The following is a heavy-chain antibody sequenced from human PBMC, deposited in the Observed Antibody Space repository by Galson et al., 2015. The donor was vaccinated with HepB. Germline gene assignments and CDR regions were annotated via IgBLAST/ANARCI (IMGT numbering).Heavy chain of an antibody. Sequence: SLRLSCAASGFTFSTYSLNWVRQAPGKGLEWVSAVSSSSIYKYYADSVKGRFTISRDNAKSSLYVQMNSLRVEDAAVYYCARGRGDIGGYYAFDNWGKGALVTVST. CDR1: GFTFSTYS. CDR3: ARGRGDIGGYYAFDN. J-gene: IGHJ5*02. CDR2: VSSSSIYK. D-gene: IGHD3-22*01. V-gene: IGHV3-21*06.